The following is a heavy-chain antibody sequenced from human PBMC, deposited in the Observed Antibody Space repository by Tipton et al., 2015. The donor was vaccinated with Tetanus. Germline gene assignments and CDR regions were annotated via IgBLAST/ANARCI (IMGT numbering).Heavy chain of an antibody. CDR2: SCYDGTDN. CDR3: AREADCSGGSCFSGDFDN. J-gene: IGHJ4*02. Sequence: SLRLSCAASGFIFSSYGIHWVRQAPGKGLEWVAVSCYDGTDNYYADSVKGRFTISRENSKNTLYLQMNSLRAEDTAVFYCAREADCSGGSCFSGDFDNWGQGTQVTVSS. V-gene: IGHV3-33*01. CDR1: GFIFSSYG. D-gene: IGHD2-15*01.